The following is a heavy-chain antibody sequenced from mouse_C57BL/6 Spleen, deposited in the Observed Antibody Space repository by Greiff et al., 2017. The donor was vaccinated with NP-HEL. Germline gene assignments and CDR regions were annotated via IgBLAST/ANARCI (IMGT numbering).Heavy chain of an antibody. Sequence: EVQLVESGGGLVKPGGSLKLSCAASGFTFSSYAMSWVRQTPEKRLEWVATISDGGSYTYYPDNVKGRFTISRDNAKNNLYLQMSHLKSEDTAMYYCARDQLRLHAMDYWGQGTSVTVSS. CDR1: GFTFSSYA. J-gene: IGHJ4*01. CDR2: ISDGGSYT. V-gene: IGHV5-4*01. D-gene: IGHD3-2*02. CDR3: ARDQLRLHAMDY.